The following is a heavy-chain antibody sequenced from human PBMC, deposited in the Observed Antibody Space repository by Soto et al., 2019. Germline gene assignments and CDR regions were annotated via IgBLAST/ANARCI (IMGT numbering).Heavy chain of an antibody. D-gene: IGHD2-8*01. CDR2: IYYSGST. CDR1: GGSISSYY. Sequence: SETLSLTCTVSGGSISSYYWSWIRQPPGKGLEWIGYIYYSGSTNHNPSLKSRVTISVDTSKNQFSLKLSSVTAADTAVYYCARTDPDCTNGVCYADYWGQGTLVTVSS. CDR3: ARTDPDCTNGVCYADY. V-gene: IGHV4-59*01. J-gene: IGHJ4*02.